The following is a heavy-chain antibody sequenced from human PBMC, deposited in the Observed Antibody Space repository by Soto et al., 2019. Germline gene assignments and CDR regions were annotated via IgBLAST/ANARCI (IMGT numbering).Heavy chain of an antibody. CDR2: INHSGST. CDR1: GGSFSGYY. J-gene: IGHJ4*02. V-gene: IGHV4-34*01. CDR3: ARVGGGAAAGRVFGDY. D-gene: IGHD6-13*01. Sequence: QVQLQQWGAGLLKPSETLSLTCAVYGGSFSGYYWRWIRQPPGKGLEWIGEINHSGSTNYNPSLKSRVTISVDTSKNQFSLKRSSVTAADTAVYYCARVGGGAAAGRVFGDYWGQGTLVTVSS.